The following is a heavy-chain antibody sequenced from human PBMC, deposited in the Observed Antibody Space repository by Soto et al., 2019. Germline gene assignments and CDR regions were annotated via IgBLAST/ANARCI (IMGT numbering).Heavy chain of an antibody. CDR2: CRSRVDNYAT. D-gene: IGHD3-10*01. CDR3: VLWVRGLINY. J-gene: IGHJ4*02. V-gene: IGHV3-72*01. Sequence: EVQLVESGGGLVQPGGSLRLSCATSGITFSDHDMDWVRQAPGKGLEWLGRCRSRVDNYATDYAASVKGRFTFSRDESKSSLSLQMGSPKTGDTAMYYCVLWVRGLINYWGQGTLVTVSS. CDR1: GITFSDHD.